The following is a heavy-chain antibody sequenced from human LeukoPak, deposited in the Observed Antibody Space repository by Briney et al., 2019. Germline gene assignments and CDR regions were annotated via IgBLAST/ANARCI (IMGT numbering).Heavy chain of an antibody. V-gene: IGHV3-21*01. CDR3: ARVAFLSTVVTPRANAFDI. Sequence: GGSLRLSCAASEFTFSSFEMNWVRQAPGKGLEWVSSISSSSSYIYYADSVKGRFTISRDNAKNSLYLQMNSLRAEDTAVYYCARVAFLSTVVTPRANAFDIWGQGTMVTVSS. CDR1: EFTFSSFE. D-gene: IGHD4-23*01. CDR2: ISSSSSYI. J-gene: IGHJ3*02.